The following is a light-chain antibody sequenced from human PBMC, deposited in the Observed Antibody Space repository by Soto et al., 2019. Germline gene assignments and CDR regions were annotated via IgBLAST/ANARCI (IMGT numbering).Light chain of an antibody. J-gene: IGLJ1*01. CDR3: SLFTSSSTYV. CDR2: EVS. Sequence: QSVLTQPPSVSGSPGQSVAISCTGTSSDVGSYNRVSWYQQPPGTAPKLLIYEVSNRPSGVPDRFSGSKSGNTASLTISGIQAEDEADYYCSLFTSSSTYVFGTGTKVTVL. CDR1: SSDVGSYNR. V-gene: IGLV2-18*01.